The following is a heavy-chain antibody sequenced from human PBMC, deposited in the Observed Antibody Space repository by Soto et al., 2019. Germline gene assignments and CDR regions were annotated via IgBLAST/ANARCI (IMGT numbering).Heavy chain of an antibody. CDR3: ARVGYCSGGSCYFGFDY. CDR1: GYTFTSYG. Sequence: SVKGACKASGYTFTSYGIGWVRQAPGRGLDLMGLISAYNGNKNYEQTIKGRVTMTTDTSTRKAYMELRSLRSDDTAVYYCARVGYCSGGSCYFGFDYWGQGTLVTVSS. J-gene: IGHJ4*02. V-gene: IGHV1-18*04. CDR2: ISAYNGNK. D-gene: IGHD2-15*01.